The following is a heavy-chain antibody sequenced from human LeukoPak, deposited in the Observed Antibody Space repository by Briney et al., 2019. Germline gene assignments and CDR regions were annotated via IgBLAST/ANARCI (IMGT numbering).Heavy chain of an antibody. V-gene: IGHV1-18*01. J-gene: IGHJ4*02. CDR1: GYTFTSYG. D-gene: IGHD3-22*01. Sequence: ASVKVSCKASGYTFTSYGISWVRQAPGQGLEWMGWISAYNGNTNYAQKLQGRVTMTTDTPTSTAYMELRSLRSDDTAAYYCARGSAFEYDSSGYFDYWGQGTLVTVSS. CDR2: ISAYNGNT. CDR3: ARGSAFEYDSSGYFDY.